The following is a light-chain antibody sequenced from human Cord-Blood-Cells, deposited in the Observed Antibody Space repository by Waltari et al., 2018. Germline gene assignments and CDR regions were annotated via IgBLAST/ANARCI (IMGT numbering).Light chain of an antibody. CDR1: SSDVGGYNY. CDR2: DVS. CDR3: SSYTSSSTWV. J-gene: IGLJ2*01. Sequence: QSALTQPASVSGSPGQSITISCPGTSSDVGGYNYVSWYQQHPGKAPKLMIYDVSNRHSGVSNRFAGSKSGNTASLTISGLQAEDEADYYCSSYTSSSTWVFGGGTKLTVL. V-gene: IGLV2-14*03.